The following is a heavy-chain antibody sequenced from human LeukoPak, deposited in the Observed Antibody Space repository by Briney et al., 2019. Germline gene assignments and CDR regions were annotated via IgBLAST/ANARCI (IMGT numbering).Heavy chain of an antibody. J-gene: IGHJ3*02. CDR2: ITNDGSTT. D-gene: IGHD2-2*01. Sequence: GGSLRLSCAGSGFTFSSYWMHWVRQAPGKGLVWVSRITNDGSTTSYADSVKGRFTISRDNAKNTLYLQMNSLRAEDTAVYYCASQYCGSTSCYRFDAFDIWGQGTKVTVSS. CDR3: ASQYCGSTSCYRFDAFDI. CDR1: GFTFSSYW. V-gene: IGHV3-74*01.